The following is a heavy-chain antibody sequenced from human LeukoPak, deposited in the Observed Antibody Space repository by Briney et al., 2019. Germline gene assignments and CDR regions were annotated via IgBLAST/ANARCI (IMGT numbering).Heavy chain of an antibody. CDR3: ARRRNYYDSSGYYYDY. CDR2: IYTSGST. Sequence: SETLSLTCTVSGGSISSYYLSWIRQPPGKGLEWIGYIYTSGSTNYNPSPKSRVTISVDSSKNQFSLKLSSVTAADTAVYYCARRRNYYDSSGYYYDYWGQGTLVTVSS. D-gene: IGHD3-22*01. V-gene: IGHV4-4*09. J-gene: IGHJ4*02. CDR1: GGSISSYY.